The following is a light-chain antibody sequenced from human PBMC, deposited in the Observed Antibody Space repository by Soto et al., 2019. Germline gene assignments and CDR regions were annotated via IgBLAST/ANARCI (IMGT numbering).Light chain of an antibody. V-gene: IGLV1-44*01. CDR2: SNN. CDR3: AAWDDSLNGWV. Sequence: QSVLTQSPSASGTPGQRVTISCSGSRSNIGSNPVNFYQQFPGTAPKLLIYSNNQRPSGVPDRFSGSRSGTSASLAISGLQSEDEADYYCAAWDDSLNGWVFGGGTKLTVL. J-gene: IGLJ3*02. CDR1: RSNIGSNP.